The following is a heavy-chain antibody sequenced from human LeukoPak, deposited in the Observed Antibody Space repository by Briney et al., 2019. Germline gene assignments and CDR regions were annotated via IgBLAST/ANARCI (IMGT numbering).Heavy chain of an antibody. D-gene: IGHD3-9*01. J-gene: IGHJ4*02. Sequence: ASVKVSCKASGGTFSSYAISWVRQAPGQGLEWMGGIIPIFGTANYAQKFQGRVTMTRDTSTSTVYMELSSLRSEDTAVYYCARGKRLRYFDWLSPSFDYWGQGTLVTVSS. CDR3: ARGKRLRYFDWLSPSFDY. CDR2: IIPIFGTA. CDR1: GGTFSSYA. V-gene: IGHV1-69*05.